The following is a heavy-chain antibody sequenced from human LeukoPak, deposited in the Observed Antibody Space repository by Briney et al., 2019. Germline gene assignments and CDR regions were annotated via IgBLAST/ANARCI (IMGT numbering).Heavy chain of an antibody. CDR1: GFTFSNYN. CDR3: ARMAAAGYFDY. J-gene: IGHJ4*02. V-gene: IGHV3-48*01. CDR2: ISYSSSNI. D-gene: IGHD6-13*01. Sequence: GGSLRLSCAASGFTFSNYNMNWVRQAPGKGLEWVSYISYSSSNIYYADSVKGRFTISRDNAKNSLYPQMNSLRAEDTAVYYCARMAAAGYFDYWGQGTLVTVSS.